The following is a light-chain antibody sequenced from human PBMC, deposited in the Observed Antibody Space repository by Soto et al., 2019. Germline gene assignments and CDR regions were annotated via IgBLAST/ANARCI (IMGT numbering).Light chain of an antibody. CDR1: QSVSSY. CDR2: DAS. CDR3: QQRSNWPPTWT. J-gene: IGKJ1*01. Sequence: EIVLTQSPATLYLSPGERATLSCRASQSVSSYLAWYQHKPGQAPRLLIYDASKRATGIPARFSGSGSGTDFTVTISSLEPEDFAVYYCQQRSNWPPTWTFGQGTRVEIK. V-gene: IGKV3-11*01.